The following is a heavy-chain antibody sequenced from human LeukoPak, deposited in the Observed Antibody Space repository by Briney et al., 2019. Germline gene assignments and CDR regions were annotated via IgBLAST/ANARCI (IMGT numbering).Heavy chain of an antibody. D-gene: IGHD3-22*01. CDR1: GFSLSTRGVG. CDR2: ISWNDDK. J-gene: IGHJ4*02. V-gene: IGHV2-5*01. CDR3: AHSIELHYYDSSGYYYFDY. Sequence: SGPTLVNPPQTLTLTCTFSGFSLSTRGVGVGWIRQPPGKALEWLTLISWNDDKRYSPSLKSRLTITKDTSKNQVVLTMTNMDPVDTATYYCAHSIELHYYDSSGYYYFDYWGQGTLVTVSS.